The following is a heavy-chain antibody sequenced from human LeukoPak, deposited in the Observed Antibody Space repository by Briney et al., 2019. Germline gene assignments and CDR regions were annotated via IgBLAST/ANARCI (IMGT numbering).Heavy chain of an antibody. D-gene: IGHD3-16*02. V-gene: IGHV2-5*08. CDR3: AHSKTKVWGSYRPYYFDY. CDR1: GGSISSYYW. J-gene: IGHJ4*02. CDR2: IYWDDDK. Sequence: TLSLTCTVSGGSISSYYWSWIRQPPGKALEWLALIYWDDDKRYSPSLKSRLTNTKDTSKNQVVLTMTNMDPVDTATYYCAHSKTKVWGSYRPYYFDYWGQGTLVTVSS.